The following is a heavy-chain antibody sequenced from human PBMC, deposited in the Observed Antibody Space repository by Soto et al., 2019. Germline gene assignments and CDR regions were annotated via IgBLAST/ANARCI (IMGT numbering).Heavy chain of an antibody. CDR3: ARDQRGYFES. CDR1: GFSFDRNG. J-gene: IGHJ4*02. Sequence: QVHLVESGGGVVQPGKSLTLSCAVSGFSFDRNGMHWVRQAPGKGLEWVAVISYDGSKRYYPDFVKGRFTISRDNSKNTLFLQMNSLRADDTAVYYCARDQRGYFESWGQGTLVTVSS. V-gene: IGHV3-30*03. CDR2: ISYDGSKR.